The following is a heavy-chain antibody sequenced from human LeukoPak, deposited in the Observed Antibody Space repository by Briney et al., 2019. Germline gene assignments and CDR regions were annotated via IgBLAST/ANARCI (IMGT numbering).Heavy chain of an antibody. J-gene: IGHJ4*02. CDR3: VGDRWGVIDRLPH. CDR1: GFTFGDYA. D-gene: IGHD3-16*02. Sequence: PGGSLRLSCTTSGFTFGDYAMSWFRQAPGKGLEWVGFIRSKSFGGTTDYAASVKGRFTISRDDSKSIAYLQMNSLETDDTGVYYCVGDRWGVIDRLPHWGQETLVTVSS. V-gene: IGHV3-49*03. CDR2: IRSKSFGGTT.